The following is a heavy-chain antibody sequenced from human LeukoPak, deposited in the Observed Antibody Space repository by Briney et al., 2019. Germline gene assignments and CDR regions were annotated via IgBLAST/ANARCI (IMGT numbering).Heavy chain of an antibody. Sequence: GGSLRLSCAASGFTFCRYGTHCGCQAPGKGLEWVPVIWYDGNNKCYADCVQGRFTISRDNSENTLYLQMNSLRAENTAVYYCARIGGDRDPFDYWGQGTLVTVSS. CDR2: IWYDGNNK. V-gene: IGHV3-33*01. CDR1: GFTFCRYG. J-gene: IGHJ4*02. D-gene: IGHD2-21*02. CDR3: ARIGGDRDPFDY.